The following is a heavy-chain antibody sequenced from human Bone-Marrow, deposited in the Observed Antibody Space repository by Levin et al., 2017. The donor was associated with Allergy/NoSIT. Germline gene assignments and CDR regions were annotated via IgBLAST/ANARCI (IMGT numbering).Heavy chain of an antibody. V-gene: IGHV3-7*01. Sequence: GGSLRLSCAASGFSFGNYWLSWVRQAPGKGLEWVASISPDGTEKYYPDFVKGRFIMARDNAKNSVSLQMNNLRAEDTAKVYCARPVWGYFDLWGQGILVTVSP. CDR1: GFSFGNYW. CDR3: ARPVWGYFDL. J-gene: IGHJ4*02. D-gene: IGHD3-16*01. CDR2: ISPDGTEK.